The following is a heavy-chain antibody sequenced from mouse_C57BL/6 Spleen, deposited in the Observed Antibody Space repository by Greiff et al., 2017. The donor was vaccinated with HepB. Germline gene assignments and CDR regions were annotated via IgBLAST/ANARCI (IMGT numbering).Heavy chain of an antibody. Sequence: VQLQQSGAELMKPGASVKLSCKATGYTFTGYWIEWVKQRPGHGLEWIGEILPGSGSTNYNEKFKGKATFTADTSSNTAYMQLSSLTTEDSAIYYCARGIYYDYDAPLYWYFDVWGTGTTVTVSS. J-gene: IGHJ1*03. CDR1: GYTFTGYW. CDR2: ILPGSGST. CDR3: ARGIYYDYDAPLYWYFDV. V-gene: IGHV1-9*01. D-gene: IGHD2-4*01.